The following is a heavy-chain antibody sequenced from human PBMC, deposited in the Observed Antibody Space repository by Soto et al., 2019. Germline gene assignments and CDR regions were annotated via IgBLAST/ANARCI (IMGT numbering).Heavy chain of an antibody. CDR1: GYTFTSYY. J-gene: IGHJ4*02. Sequence: QVQLVQSGAEVKKPGASVKVSCKASGYTFTSYYLHWVRQAPGQGLEWMGIINPSGGSTSFAQKFQGRVTMTRDTSTTTVYMELSSLRSEDTAVYYCASDVSSGYFDYWGQGTLVTVSS. CDR3: ASDVSSGYFDY. D-gene: IGHD3-22*01. V-gene: IGHV1-46*01. CDR2: INPSGGST.